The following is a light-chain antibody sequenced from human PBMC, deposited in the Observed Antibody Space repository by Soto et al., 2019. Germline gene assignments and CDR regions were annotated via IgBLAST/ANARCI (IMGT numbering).Light chain of an antibody. CDR1: SSDVGGYNY. Sequence: QSALNRPASVSGSPGQSIPISCTGTSSDVGGYNYVSWYQQHPGKAPKLMIYDVSNRPSGVSNRFSGSKSGNTASLTISGLQAEDEADYYCSSYTSSSTLVFGTGTKVTVL. J-gene: IGLJ1*01. CDR2: DVS. CDR3: SSYTSSSTLV. V-gene: IGLV2-14*01.